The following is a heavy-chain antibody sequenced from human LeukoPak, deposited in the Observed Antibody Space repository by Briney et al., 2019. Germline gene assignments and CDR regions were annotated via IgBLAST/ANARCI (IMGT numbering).Heavy chain of an antibody. J-gene: IGHJ4*02. CDR2: MNSDGSNT. CDR1: GFTFSRYW. V-gene: IGHV3-74*01. CDR3: ARDICSGIGCYPRAPFDY. Sequence: TGGSLRLSCAASGFTFSRYWMHWVRQAPGEGLVWVSRMNSDGSNTNYADSVKGRFTISRDNAKNTLYLQMNSQRADDTAVYYCARDICSGIGCYPRAPFDYWGQGTLVTVSS. D-gene: IGHD2-15*01.